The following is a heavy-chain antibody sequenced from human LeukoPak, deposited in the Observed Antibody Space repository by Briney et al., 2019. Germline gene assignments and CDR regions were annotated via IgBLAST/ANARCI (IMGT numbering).Heavy chain of an antibody. J-gene: IGHJ4*02. CDR3: ASLGGGYSYGYKILPGH. CDR2: INHSGST. D-gene: IGHD5-18*01. CDR1: GGSFSSYY. Sequence: PSETLSLTCAVYGGSFSSYYCSWIRQPPGKGLEWIGEINHSGSTNYNPSLKSRVTISVDTSKKQFSLKLSSVTAADTAVYYCASLGGGYSYGYKILPGHWGQGTLVTVSS. V-gene: IGHV4-34*01.